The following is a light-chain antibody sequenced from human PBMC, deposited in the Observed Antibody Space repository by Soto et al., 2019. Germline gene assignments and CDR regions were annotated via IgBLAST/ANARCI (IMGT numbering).Light chain of an antibody. Sequence: ESVLTQSPGTLSLSPGERATLSCRASQTVSSTYLAWYQQTPGQAPRLLIYGSSSRATGIPDRFSGSGSGTDFTLTISRLEPEDFAVYYCQQYGNSPLTFGGGTKVEIK. V-gene: IGKV3-20*01. CDR2: GSS. J-gene: IGKJ4*01. CDR1: QTVSSTY. CDR3: QQYGNSPLT.